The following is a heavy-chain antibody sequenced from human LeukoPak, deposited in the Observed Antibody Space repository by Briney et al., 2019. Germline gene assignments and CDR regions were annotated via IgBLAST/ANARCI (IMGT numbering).Heavy chain of an antibody. Sequence: PSQTLSLTCTVSGGSISSGSYYWSWIRQPAGKGLEWIGRIYTSGSTNYNPSLKSRVTMSVDTSKNQFSLELSSVTAADTAVYYCARGGDSSGYYYSIDYWGQGTLVTVSS. V-gene: IGHV4-61*02. CDR1: GGSISSGSYY. CDR2: IYTSGST. D-gene: IGHD3-22*01. CDR3: ARGGDSSGYYYSIDY. J-gene: IGHJ4*02.